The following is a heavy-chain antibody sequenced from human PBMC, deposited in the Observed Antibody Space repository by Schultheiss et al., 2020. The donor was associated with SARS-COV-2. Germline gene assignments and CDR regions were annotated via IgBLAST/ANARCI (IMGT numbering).Heavy chain of an antibody. CDR3: ARDLGYSSSWYLSPGDY. CDR1: GFTVSSNY. CDR2: IYSGGST. D-gene: IGHD6-13*01. J-gene: IGHJ4*02. V-gene: IGHV3-53*01. Sequence: GGSLRLSCAASGFTVSSNYMSWVRQAPGKGLEWVSVIYSGGSTYYADSVKGRFTISRDNSKNTLYLQMNSLRAEDTAVYYCARDLGYSSSWYLSPGDYWGQGTLVTVSS.